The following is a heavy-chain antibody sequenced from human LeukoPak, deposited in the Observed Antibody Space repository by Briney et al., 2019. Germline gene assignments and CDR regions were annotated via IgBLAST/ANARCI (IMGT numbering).Heavy chain of an antibody. D-gene: IGHD3-10*01. CDR2: IYYSGST. CDR3: ARVPLTMVRGVIMKSFDY. J-gene: IGHJ4*02. CDR1: GGSISSYY. V-gene: IGHV4-59*01. Sequence: SETLSLTCTVSGGSISSYYWSWIRQPPGKGLEWIGYIYYSGSTNYNPSLKSRVTISVDTSKNQFSLKLSSVTAADTAVYYCARVPLTMVRGVIMKSFDYWGQGTLVTVSS.